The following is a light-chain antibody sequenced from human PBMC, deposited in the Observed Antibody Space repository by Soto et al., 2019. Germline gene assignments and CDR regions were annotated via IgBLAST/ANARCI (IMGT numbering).Light chain of an antibody. CDR3: LLYYGGAQVV. CDR1: TGAVTSGYY. Sequence: QAVVTQEPSLTVSPGGTVTLTCASSTGAVTSGYYPNWFQQKPGQAPRALIYXXXXXXXXXXXXXXGSLLGGKAALTLSGXQPEDXAEYYCLLYYGGAQVVFGGGTKLTVL. CDR2: XXX. J-gene: IGLJ2*01. V-gene: IGLV7-43*01.